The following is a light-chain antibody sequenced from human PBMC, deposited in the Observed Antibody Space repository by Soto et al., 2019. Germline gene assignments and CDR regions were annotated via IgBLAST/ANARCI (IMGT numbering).Light chain of an antibody. CDR2: DVS. Sequence: QSARTQPASVSGSPGQSITISCTGTSSDVGGYNYVSWYQQHPGKAPKLMIYDVSNRPSGVSTRFSGSKSGNTASLTISGLQSVDEADYYCSSNTCSRSLEVFGPGTKATDL. CDR3: SSNTCSRSLEV. J-gene: IGLJ1*01. V-gene: IGLV2-14*01. CDR1: SSDVGGYNY.